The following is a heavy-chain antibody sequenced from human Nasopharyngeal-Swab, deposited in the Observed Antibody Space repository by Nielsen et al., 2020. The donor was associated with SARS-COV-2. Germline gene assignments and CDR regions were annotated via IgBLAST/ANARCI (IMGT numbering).Heavy chain of an antibody. Sequence: GESLKISYRAAGIAFRSHWMDWGRQAPGKGLVWVSRISDDGIITNYADSVKGRFTVFRDNTRNTLHLQMNSLRAEDTALYYCAKDTLKRIAAAVIDYWGQGTLVTVSS. CDR1: GIAFRSHW. J-gene: IGHJ4*02. D-gene: IGHD6-13*01. CDR2: ISDDGIIT. CDR3: AKDTLKRIAAAVIDY. V-gene: IGHV3-74*01.